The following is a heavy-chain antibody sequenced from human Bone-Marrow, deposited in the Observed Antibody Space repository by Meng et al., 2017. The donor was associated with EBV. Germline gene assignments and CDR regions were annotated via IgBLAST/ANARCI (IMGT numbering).Heavy chain of an antibody. CDR2: INLGGNT. D-gene: IGHD6-19*01. V-gene: IGHV4-34*01. J-gene: IGHJ4*01. CDR3: ATWNNNGWYYGY. CDR1: GGSFSGSD. Sequence: QVQLQQWGAGLFKPSETLSLTCAVYGGSFSGSDWSWIRQPPGKGLEWIGEINLGGNTNYNPSLKSRVSISVDTSKNHFSLKVNSVTAADTAVYYCATWNNNGWYYGYWGQGTLVTVSS.